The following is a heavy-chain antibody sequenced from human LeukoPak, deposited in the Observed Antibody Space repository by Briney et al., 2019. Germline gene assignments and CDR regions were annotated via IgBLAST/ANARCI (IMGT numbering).Heavy chain of an antibody. V-gene: IGHV3-21*01. CDR2: ISSSSSYI. D-gene: IGHD1-26*01. J-gene: IGHJ4*02. CDR3: ARTDSGSYDY. CDR1: GFTVSSNS. Sequence: PGGSLRLSCAASGFTVSSNSMNWVRQAPGKGLEWVSFISSSSSYIYYADSVKGRFTISRDNAKNSLYLQMNSLRAEDTAVYYCARTDSGSYDYWGQGTLVTVSS.